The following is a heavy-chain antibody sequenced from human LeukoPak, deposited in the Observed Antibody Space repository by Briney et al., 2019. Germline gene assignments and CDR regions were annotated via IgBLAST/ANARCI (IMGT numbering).Heavy chain of an antibody. D-gene: IGHD3-22*01. CDR2: IYYSGST. CDR1: GFTFSSYA. J-gene: IGHJ4*02. CDR3: ARDSSGYLDY. V-gene: IGHV4-39*07. Sequence: GSLRLSCAASGFTFSSYAMSWVRQAPGKGLEWIGSIYYSGSTYYNPSLKSRVAISVDTSKNQFSLKLSSVTAADTAVYYCARDSSGYLDYWGQGTLVTVSS.